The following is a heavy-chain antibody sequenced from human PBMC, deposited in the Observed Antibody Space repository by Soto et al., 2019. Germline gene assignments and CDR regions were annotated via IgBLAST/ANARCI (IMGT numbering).Heavy chain of an antibody. CDR2: VCYSGST. D-gene: IGHD5-12*01. Sequence: SETLSLTCTVSGGSIRSHYWSWIRQPPGKGLEWIGYVCYSGSTNFNPSLKSRVTISVDTSKNQYSLKLRSVTAGDTAVYYCARWLEAYRGLAPWGKGTLVTVSS. CDR1: GGSIRSHY. V-gene: IGHV4-59*11. CDR3: ARWLEAYRGLAP. J-gene: IGHJ5*02.